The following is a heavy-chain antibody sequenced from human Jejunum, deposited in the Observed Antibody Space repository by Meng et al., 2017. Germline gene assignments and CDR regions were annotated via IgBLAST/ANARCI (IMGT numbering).Heavy chain of an antibody. CDR3: SRGRGCCTCGSCSLAD. CDR2: INTDTRNP. D-gene: IGHD2-15*01. J-gene: IGHJ4*02. Sequence: QVQLVQSASELKEPGASVKVSCKASGYTFTNHAMHWVRQAPGQGLEWMGWINTDTRNPTYAQGFTGRFVFSLATSVSTAYLHISSLKAEDTALYYCSRGRGCCTCGSCSLADWGPGTLVTVSS. CDR1: GYTFTNHA. V-gene: IGHV7-4-1*02.